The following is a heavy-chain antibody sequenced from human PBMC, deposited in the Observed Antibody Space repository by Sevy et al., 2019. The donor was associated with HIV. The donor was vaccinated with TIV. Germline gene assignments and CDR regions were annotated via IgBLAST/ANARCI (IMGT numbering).Heavy chain of an antibody. D-gene: IGHD6-13*01. CDR3: AKDRAASGPGWYFDL. CDR1: AFTLDDFA. V-gene: IGHV3-9*01. CDR2: INWNSGRT. J-gene: IGHJ2*01. Sequence: GGSLRLSCAASAFTLDDFAMHWVRQSPGKGLEWVSGINWNSGRTEYADSVKGRFTISRHNTKDSLYLQMHSLRHEDTAFYYCAKDRAASGPGWYFDLWGRGTLVTVSS.